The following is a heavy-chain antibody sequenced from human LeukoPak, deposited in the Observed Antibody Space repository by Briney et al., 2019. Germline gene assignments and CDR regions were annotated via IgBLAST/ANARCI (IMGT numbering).Heavy chain of an antibody. J-gene: IGHJ4*02. V-gene: IGHV4-34*01. CDR3: ARAHSSSWDDY. Sequence: PSESLSLTCALHAGSFSGYYWSWIRPPPGKGLEWIGEINHSGSTNYNPSLKSRVTISVDTSKNQFSLKLSSVTAAETAVYYCARAHSSSWDDYWGQGTLVTVSS. D-gene: IGHD6-13*01. CDR1: AGSFSGYY. CDR2: INHSGST.